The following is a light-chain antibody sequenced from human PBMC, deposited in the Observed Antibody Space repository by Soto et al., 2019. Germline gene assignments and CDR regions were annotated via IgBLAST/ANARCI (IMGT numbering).Light chain of an antibody. CDR1: QSITNY. Sequence: DIQMTQSPSFLSASVGDRVTITCRASQSITNYLAWYQQKPGKVPKLLIFAASILQSGVPSRFSGSGSGTEFTLTISSLQPEDVATYYCQKYNSASWTFGQGTKVDIK. CDR2: AAS. J-gene: IGKJ1*01. CDR3: QKYNSASWT. V-gene: IGKV1-27*01.